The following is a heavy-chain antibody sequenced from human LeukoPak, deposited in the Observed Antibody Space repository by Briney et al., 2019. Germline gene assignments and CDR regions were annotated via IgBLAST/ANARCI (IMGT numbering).Heavy chain of an antibody. CDR2: LSYDENNK. Sequence: GSALRLSCAASGFTLSTYALHWVPHTPATGREGVADLSYDENNKYYADSAKRRFTISRDNSKNTLFLQMNRLRTEDTAVYYCKRCDRLKEFDYWGQGTLVTVSS. V-gene: IGHV3-30-3*01. CDR1: GFTLSTYA. J-gene: IGHJ4*02. CDR3: KRCDRLKEFDY. D-gene: IGHD3-22*01.